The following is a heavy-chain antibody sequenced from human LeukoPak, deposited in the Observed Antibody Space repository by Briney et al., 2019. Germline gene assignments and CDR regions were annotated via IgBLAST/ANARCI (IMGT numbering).Heavy chain of an antibody. CDR1: GFSLSTSGMC. CDR2: IDWDDDK. D-gene: IGHD3-22*01. J-gene: IGHJ4*02. V-gene: IGHV2-70*01. CDR3: ARIRYYYDSSGYSPHFDY. Sequence: SGPTLVNPTQTLTLTCTFSGFSLSTSGMCVSWIRQPPGKALEWLALIDWDDDKYYSTSLKTRLTISKDTSKNQVVLTMTNMDPVDTATYYCARIRYYYDSSGYSPHFDYWGQGTLSPSPQ.